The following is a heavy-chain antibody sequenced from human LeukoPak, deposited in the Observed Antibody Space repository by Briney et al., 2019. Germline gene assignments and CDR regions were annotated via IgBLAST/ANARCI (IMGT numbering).Heavy chain of an antibody. V-gene: IGHV3-7*01. CDR3: AREDWGPDY. J-gene: IGHJ4*02. D-gene: IGHD7-27*01. Sequence: PGGSLTLSCAASGFTFTGYCMVWVRQAPGKGLEWVANIKQDGSQKHYVDSVKGRFTISRDNAKKSLYLQMNNLGAEDTGVYYCAREDWGPDYWGQGTLVTVSS. CDR1: GFTFTGYC. CDR2: IKQDGSQK.